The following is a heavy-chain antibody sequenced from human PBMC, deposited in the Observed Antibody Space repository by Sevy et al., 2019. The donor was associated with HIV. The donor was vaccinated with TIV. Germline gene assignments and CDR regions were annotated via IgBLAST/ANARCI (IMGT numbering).Heavy chain of an antibody. J-gene: IGHJ4*02. Sequence: ASVKVSCKASGYTFTSFGITWVRQPPGQGLEWVGWFGPYNEKTKYAQKPQGRVTMTTDTSTSTAYMELRSLRSDDTAVYYCARPFCSGGSCYRWYFDFWGQGTLVTVSS. V-gene: IGHV1-18*01. D-gene: IGHD2-15*01. CDR3: ARPFCSGGSCYRWYFDF. CDR1: GYTFTSFG. CDR2: FGPYNEKT.